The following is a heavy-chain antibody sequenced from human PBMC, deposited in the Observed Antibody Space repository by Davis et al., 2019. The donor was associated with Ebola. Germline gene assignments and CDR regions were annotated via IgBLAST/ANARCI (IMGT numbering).Heavy chain of an antibody. J-gene: IGHJ4*02. V-gene: IGHV1-24*01. CDR3: TVGGIGGMGDY. Sequence: ASVTVSCKASGYTFTSYGISWVRQAPGIGLEWMGSFDPEDGESIYAQKFQGRVTMTEDTSTDTAYMELSSLRSEDTAVYYCTVGGIGGMGDYWGQGTLVTVSS. D-gene: IGHD3-10*01. CDR1: GYTFTSYG. CDR2: FDPEDGES.